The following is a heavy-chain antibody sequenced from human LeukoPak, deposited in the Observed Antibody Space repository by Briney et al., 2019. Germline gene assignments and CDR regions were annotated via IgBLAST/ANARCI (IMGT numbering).Heavy chain of an antibody. CDR2: IKQEGSEK. Sequence: GGSLRLSCAASGFTFSAYWMSWVRQAPGKGLEWVANIKQEGSEKFYVDSVKGRFTISRDNAKNSLYLHMSSLRAEDTAVYYCAGDRGYDTLTGYPYYIDYWGQGTLVTVSS. D-gene: IGHD3-9*01. CDR3: AGDRGYDTLTGYPYYIDY. CDR1: GFTFSAYW. J-gene: IGHJ4*02. V-gene: IGHV3-7*01.